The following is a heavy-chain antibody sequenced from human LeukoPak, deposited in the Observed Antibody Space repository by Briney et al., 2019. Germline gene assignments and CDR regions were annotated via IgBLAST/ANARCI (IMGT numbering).Heavy chain of an antibody. CDR1: GFTFSSYA. V-gene: IGHV3-30*04. CDR2: ISYDGSNK. CDR3: AKTQLTIFGVVDSY. D-gene: IGHD3-3*01. J-gene: IGHJ4*02. Sequence: GGSLRLSCAASGFTFSSYAMHWVRQAPGKGLEWVAVISYDGSNKYYADSVKGRFTISRDNSKNTLYLQMNSLRAEDTAVYYCAKTQLTIFGVVDSYGGQGTLVTVSS.